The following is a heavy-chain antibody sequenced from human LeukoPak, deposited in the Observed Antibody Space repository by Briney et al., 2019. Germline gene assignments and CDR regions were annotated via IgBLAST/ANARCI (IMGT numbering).Heavy chain of an antibody. CDR1: GFTFSDQY. V-gene: IGHV3-72*01. D-gene: IGHD3-16*01. CDR3: ARMTFGGMDV. J-gene: IGHJ6*04. CDR2: TTSKGNNYIT. Sequence: GGSLRLSCAASGFTFSDQYMEWVRQAPGKGLEWVGRTTSKGNNYITEYAASVRGRFTISRDDSRNSVYLQMNSLKTEDTAVYYCARMTFGGMDVWGKGATVTVSS.